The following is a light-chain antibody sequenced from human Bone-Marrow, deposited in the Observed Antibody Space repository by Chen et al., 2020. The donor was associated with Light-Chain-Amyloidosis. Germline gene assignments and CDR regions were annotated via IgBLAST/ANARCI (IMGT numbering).Light chain of an antibody. Sequence: SDALTQPPSVSVSPRQTARITCSGDDLPTKYAYWYQQKPGQAPVLVIHRETERPSGISERFSGSSSGTTATLTISGVQAEDEADYHCQSADSSGTYEVIFGGGTKLTVL. J-gene: IGLJ2*01. CDR2: RET. V-gene: IGLV3-25*03. CDR1: DLPTKY. CDR3: QSADSSGTYEVI.